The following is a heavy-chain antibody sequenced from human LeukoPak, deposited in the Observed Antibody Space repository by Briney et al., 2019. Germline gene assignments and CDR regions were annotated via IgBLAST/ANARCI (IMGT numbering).Heavy chain of an antibody. D-gene: IGHD3-10*01. Sequence: GRSLRLSCAASGFTFSSYGMHWVRQAPGKGLEWVAVISYDGSNKYYADSVKGRFTISRDNSRNTLYLQMNSLRAEDTAVYYCAKDSGSYMSRNAFDIWGQGTMVTVSS. CDR2: ISYDGSNK. CDR3: AKDSGSYMSRNAFDI. CDR1: GFTFSSYG. J-gene: IGHJ3*02. V-gene: IGHV3-30*18.